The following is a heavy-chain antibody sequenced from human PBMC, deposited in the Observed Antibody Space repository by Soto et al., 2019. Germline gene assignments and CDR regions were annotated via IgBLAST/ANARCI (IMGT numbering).Heavy chain of an antibody. J-gene: IGHJ1*01. CDR1: NGSFSGYY. CDR2: ITNSGYT. V-gene: IGHV4-34*01. Sequence: SETLSLTCDVFNGSFSGYYWSWIRQPPGKGLEWIGQITNSGYTNYNPSLKNRVTILIDRSKNHFSLKVTSVTAADTAVYYCARGLEYFQHWGQGTLVTVSS. CDR3: ARGLEYFQH.